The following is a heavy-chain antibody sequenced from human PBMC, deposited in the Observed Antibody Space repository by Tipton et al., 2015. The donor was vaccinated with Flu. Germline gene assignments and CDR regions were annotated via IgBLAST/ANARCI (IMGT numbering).Heavy chain of an antibody. J-gene: IGHJ4*02. D-gene: IGHD3-10*02. V-gene: IGHV4-39*01. CDR3: ARLSYYDVDLKNFYFDY. CDR2: IYYTGHT. Sequence: GLVKPSETLSLTCTVSGDSTSSSDYYWGWIRQSPGKGLEWIGSIYYTGHTYYSPSLQSRVTISVDTSKSQFSLMLRSVTAADTAVYYCARLSYYDVDLKNFYFDYWGQGALVTVSS. CDR1: GDSTSSSDYY.